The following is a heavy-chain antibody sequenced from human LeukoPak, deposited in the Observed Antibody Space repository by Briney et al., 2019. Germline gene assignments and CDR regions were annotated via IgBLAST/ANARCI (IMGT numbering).Heavy chain of an antibody. CDR2: IKEDGSAT. J-gene: IGHJ4*02. CDR1: GFTFSTYW. Sequence: GGSLRLSCAASGFTFSTYWMTWVRRAPGKGLEWVASIKEDGSATFYVDSVKGRFSISRDNAKYSLHLQMNSLRAEDTAVYYCTKDSHRRSDYWGQGTLLTVSS. V-gene: IGHV3-7*01. D-gene: IGHD1-14*01. CDR3: TKDSHRRSDY.